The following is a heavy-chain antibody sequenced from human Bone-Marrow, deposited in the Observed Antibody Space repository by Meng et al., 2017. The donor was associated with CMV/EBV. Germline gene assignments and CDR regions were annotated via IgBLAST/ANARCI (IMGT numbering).Heavy chain of an antibody. CDR2: IIPYLDEP. CDR3: AGRGPYGRALDV. CDR1: GYTFSYYD. V-gene: IGHV1-69*10. J-gene: IGHJ3*01. D-gene: IGHD3-10*01. Sequence: SVKVSCKASGYTFSYYDIIWVRQAPGRGLEWMGGIIPYLDEPNYAQTFQGRVTITSDRSTAAYMELSSLRSEDTAVYFCAGRGPYGRALDVWGQGTLVTVSS.